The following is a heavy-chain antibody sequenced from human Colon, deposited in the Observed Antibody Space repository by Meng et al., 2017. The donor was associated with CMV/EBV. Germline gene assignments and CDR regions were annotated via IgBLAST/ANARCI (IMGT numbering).Heavy chain of an antibody. CDR3: AKSRSSTPGIVDD. CDR1: GVSVTSGAYH. D-gene: IGHD2/OR15-2a*01. Sequence: LQEAVPGLVKPSEPLSLTCIVSGVSVTSGAYHWSWIRQSPGKGLEWIGYIYDTGITIYNPSLKSRVTIFLETSKNQFSLNLNSMTTADTAVYYCAKSRSSTPGIVDDWGQGTLVTVSS. J-gene: IGHJ4*02. V-gene: IGHV4-61*08. CDR2: IYDTGIT.